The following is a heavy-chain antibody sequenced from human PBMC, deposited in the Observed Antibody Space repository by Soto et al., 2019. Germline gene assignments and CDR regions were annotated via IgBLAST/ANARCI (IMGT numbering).Heavy chain of an antibody. D-gene: IGHD6-19*01. CDR3: ARRTSRWYLDY. Sequence: EVQLLESGGGLVQPGGSLRLSCAASGFTFSSYAMSWVRQAPGKGLEWVSVISGSGDSTYYADSVKGRFTISRDNSKNTLYLQMNSLIAEDTAVYSCARRTSRWYLDYWRQGTLVTVSS. V-gene: IGHV3-23*01. J-gene: IGHJ4*02. CDR2: ISGSGDST. CDR1: GFTFSSYA.